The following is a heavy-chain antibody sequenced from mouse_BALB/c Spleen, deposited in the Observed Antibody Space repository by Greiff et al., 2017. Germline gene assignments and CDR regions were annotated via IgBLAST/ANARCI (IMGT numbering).Heavy chain of an antibody. CDR3: GRGVRLYYAMDY. V-gene: IGHV1S34*01. CDR2: ISCYNGAT. D-gene: IGHD1-2*01. J-gene: IGHJ4*01. CDR1: GYSFTGYY. Sequence: LVKTGASVKISCKASGYSFTGYYMHWVKQSHGKSLEWIGYISCYNGATSYNQKFKGKATFTVDTSSSTAYMQFNSLTSEDAAVYYCGRGVRLYYAMDYWGQGTSVTVSS.